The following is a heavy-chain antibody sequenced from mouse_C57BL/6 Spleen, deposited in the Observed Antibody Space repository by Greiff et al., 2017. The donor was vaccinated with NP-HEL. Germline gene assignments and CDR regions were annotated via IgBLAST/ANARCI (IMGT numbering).Heavy chain of an antibody. CDR2: IDPSDSYT. V-gene: IGHV1-50*01. D-gene: IGHD2-4*01. J-gene: IGHJ2*01. Sequence: VQLQQPGAELVKPGASVKLSCKASGYTFTSYWMQWVKQRPGQGLEWIGEIDPSDSYTNYNQKFKGKATLTVDTSSRTAYLQLSSLTSEDSAVYCGAKGRDYDGFLLDDWGQGTTLTVSS. CDR3: AKGRDYDGFLLDD. CDR1: GYTFTSYW.